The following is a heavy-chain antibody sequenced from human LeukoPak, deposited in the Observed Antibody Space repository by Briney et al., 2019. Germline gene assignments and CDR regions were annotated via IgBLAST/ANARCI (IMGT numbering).Heavy chain of an antibody. CDR3: ARPTGVRDMTTVY. CDR1: GYTFTNYW. V-gene: IGHV5-51*01. Sequence: PGESLKISCKASGYTFTNYWIGWVRQMPGKGLEWMGIIYPGDSDTRYSPSFQGQVTISADKSITTAYLQWSSLKASGTAMYYCARPTGVRDMTTVYWGQGTLVTVSS. J-gene: IGHJ4*02. D-gene: IGHD4-17*01. CDR2: IYPGDSDT.